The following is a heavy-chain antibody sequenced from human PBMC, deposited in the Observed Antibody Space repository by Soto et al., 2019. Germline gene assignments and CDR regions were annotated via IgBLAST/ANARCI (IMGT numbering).Heavy chain of an antibody. D-gene: IGHD5-18*01. CDR1: GFTSSTYS. V-gene: IGHV3-7*01. J-gene: IGHJ6*03. CDR2: IHQDGNKK. Sequence: GGSLRLSCAASGFTSSTYSMSWVRQAPGKGRECVANIHQDGNKKYDVDSVKGRFTISRDIARSLVFLQMNSLRAEDTAVYYCATFHGCGLVTGSGYYMGVWGKGTTVTVSS. CDR3: ATFHGCGLVTGSGYYMGV.